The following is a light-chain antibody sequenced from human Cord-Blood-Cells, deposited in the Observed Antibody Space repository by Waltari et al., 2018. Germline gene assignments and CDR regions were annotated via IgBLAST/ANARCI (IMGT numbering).Light chain of an antibody. V-gene: IGKV2-28*01. Sequence: IVMTQSPLSLPVTPGEAASTFCRSSQRILHSNGYSYLDWYLQKPGQSPKLLIYFGSSRATGVPDRFSGSGSGTDFTLTISRVEAEDVGVYYCQQARKSPWSFGQGTKVEIK. CDR1: QRILHSNGYSY. J-gene: IGKJ1*01. CDR3: QQARKSPWS. CDR2: FGS.